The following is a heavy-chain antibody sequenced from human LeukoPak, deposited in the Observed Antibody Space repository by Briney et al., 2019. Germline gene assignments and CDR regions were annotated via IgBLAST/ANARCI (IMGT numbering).Heavy chain of an antibody. Sequence: GASVKVSCKASGYTFTSYAMHWVRQAPGQRLEWMGWINAGNGNTKYSQKFQGRVTITRDTSASTAYMELSSLRSEDTAVYYCARDPVGATELGSFDYWGQGTLVTVSS. J-gene: IGHJ4*02. D-gene: IGHD1-26*01. CDR1: GYTFTSYA. V-gene: IGHV1-3*01. CDR2: INAGNGNT. CDR3: ARDPVGATELGSFDY.